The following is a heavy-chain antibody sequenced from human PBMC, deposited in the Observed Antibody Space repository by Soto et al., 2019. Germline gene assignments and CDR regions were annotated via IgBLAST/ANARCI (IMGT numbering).Heavy chain of an antibody. V-gene: IGHV2-5*01. CDR1: GFSLTSTGVG. J-gene: IGHJ4*02. Sequence: TLVNPTQTLTLTCSFSGFSLTSTGVGVGWFRQPPGKALEWLGLTYWNDDDRYRSSLRSRLTITKDTSKNQVVLTMTNMDPEDTATYYCAHRPGGSGWRYYFDYWGQGTLVTVSS. D-gene: IGHD6-19*01. CDR3: AHRPGGSGWRYYFDY. CDR2: TYWNDDD.